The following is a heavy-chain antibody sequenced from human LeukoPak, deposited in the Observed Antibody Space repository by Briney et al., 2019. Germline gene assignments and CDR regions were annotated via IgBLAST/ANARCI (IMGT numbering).Heavy chain of an antibody. Sequence: PGGSLRLSCVASGFTFSNYEMNWVRQAPRKGPEWVSYITKTGNSKYYADSVKGRFTVSRDDANKSLYLQMDSLGAEDTAVYYCVREGSLDDFDYWGQGTLVTVSS. CDR3: VREGSLDDFDY. V-gene: IGHV3-48*03. CDR1: GFTFSNYE. J-gene: IGHJ4*02. D-gene: IGHD3-9*01. CDR2: ITKTGNSK.